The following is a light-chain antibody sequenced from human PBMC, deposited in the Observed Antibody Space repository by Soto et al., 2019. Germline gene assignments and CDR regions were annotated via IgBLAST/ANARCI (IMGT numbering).Light chain of an antibody. CDR1: SSDVGSYNL. Sequence: QSALTQPASVSGSPGQSITIYCTETSSDVGSYNLVSWYQQHPGKAPKLMIYEVSKRPSGVSNRFSGSKSGNTASLTISGLQAEDEADYYCCSYAGSSTFVVFGGGTKLTVL. CDR3: CSYAGSSTFVV. CDR2: EVS. V-gene: IGLV2-23*02. J-gene: IGLJ2*01.